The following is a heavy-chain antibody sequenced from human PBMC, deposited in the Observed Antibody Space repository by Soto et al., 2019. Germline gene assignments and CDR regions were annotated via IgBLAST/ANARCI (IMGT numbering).Heavy chain of an antibody. CDR1: GFTFSDYG. CDR2: IWDDGNKK. Sequence: QVQLVESGGGVVQPGRSLRLSCAASGFTFSDYGLHWVRQAPGKGLEWVAVIWDDGNKKFYADSVKGRFTISRDNSENMLYVQMNSLRAEDTAVYFCVRRGNAAGDFDIWGQGTMVTVFS. CDR3: VRRGNAAGDFDI. V-gene: IGHV3-33*01. D-gene: IGHD3-16*01. J-gene: IGHJ3*02.